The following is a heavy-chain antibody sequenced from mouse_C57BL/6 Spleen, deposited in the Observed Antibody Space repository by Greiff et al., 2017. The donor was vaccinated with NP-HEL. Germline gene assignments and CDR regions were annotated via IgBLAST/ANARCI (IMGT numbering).Heavy chain of an antibody. D-gene: IGHD2-4*01. V-gene: IGHV1-82*01. CDR3: ARGGDYDGYYAMDY. CDR1: GYAFSSSW. CDR2: IYPGDGDT. Sequence: VQLQESGPELVKPGASVKISCKASGYAFSSSWMNWVKQRPGKGLEWIGRIYPGDGDTNYNGKFKGKATLTADKSSSTAYMQLSSLTSEDSAVYFCARGGDYDGYYAMDYWGQGTSVTVSS. J-gene: IGHJ4*01.